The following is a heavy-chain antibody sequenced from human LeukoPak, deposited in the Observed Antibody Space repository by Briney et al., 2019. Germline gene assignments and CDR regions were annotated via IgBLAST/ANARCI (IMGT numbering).Heavy chain of an antibody. CDR1: GFTLRNYW. Sequence: GGSLRLSCAAFGFTLRNYWMHWVRQVPGRGLVWVSRISGDGSGTNYADSVKGRFTISRDNAKNTVYLQIKNLRAQDTAVYFCARYSSSSGGPSYYLDYWGQGTLVTVSS. V-gene: IGHV3-74*01. J-gene: IGHJ4*02. D-gene: IGHD6-6*01. CDR3: ARYSSSSGGPSYYLDY. CDR2: ISGDGSGT.